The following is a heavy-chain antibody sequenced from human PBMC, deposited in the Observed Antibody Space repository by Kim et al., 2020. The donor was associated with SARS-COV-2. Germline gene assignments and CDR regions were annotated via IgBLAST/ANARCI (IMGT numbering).Heavy chain of an antibody. CDR2: ISGRGNSA. D-gene: IGHD2-21*01. V-gene: IGHV3-23*01. CDR3: AKRGGDGHDAINL. J-gene: IGHJ1*01. Sequence: GGSLRLSCAASGFTFSSYAMSWVRQVPGRGLEWVSGISGRGNSAYYADSVKGRFITSRDNSKNTLVLQMSSLRVDDTAVYYCAKRGGDGHDAINLWGQGTLVTVSS. CDR1: GFTFSSYA.